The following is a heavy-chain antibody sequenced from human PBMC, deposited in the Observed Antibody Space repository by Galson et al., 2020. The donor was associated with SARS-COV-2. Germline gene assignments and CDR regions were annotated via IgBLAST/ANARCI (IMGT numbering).Heavy chain of an antibody. D-gene: IGHD4-17*01. Sequence: SETLSLTCAVSGASISSSNWWTWVRQPPGKGLEWIGEIYHSGSTNYNPSLKSRVTISVDNSKNQFSLKLSSVTAADTAVYYCAGGSVTTIRYCDLWGRGTLVTVSS. CDR1: GASISSSNW. CDR3: AGGSVTTIRYCDL. V-gene: IGHV4-4*02. CDR2: IYHSGST. J-gene: IGHJ2*01.